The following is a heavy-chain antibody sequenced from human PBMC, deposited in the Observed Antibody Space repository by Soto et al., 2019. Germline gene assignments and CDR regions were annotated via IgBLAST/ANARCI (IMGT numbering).Heavy chain of an antibody. J-gene: IGHJ6*03. CDR3: ARGVVVVVAASTDVYYYMDV. CDR1: GGSFSGYY. CDR2: IYHSGST. V-gene: IGHV4-34*01. D-gene: IGHD2-15*01. Sequence: SETLSLTCAVYGGSFSGYYWSWIRQPPGKGLEWIGEIYHSGSTNYNPSLKSRVTISVDKSKNQFSLKLSSVTAADTAVYYCARGVVVVVAASTDVYYYMDVWGKGTTVTVSS.